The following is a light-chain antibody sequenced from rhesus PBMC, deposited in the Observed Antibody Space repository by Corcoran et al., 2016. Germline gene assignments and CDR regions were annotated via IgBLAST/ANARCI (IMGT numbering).Light chain of an antibody. J-gene: IGKJ2*01. CDR1: QDINGF. CDR2: SAS. CDR3: QQEHQVPYS. V-gene: IGKV1-37*01. Sequence: DIQMTQSPSSLSADVGDRVTITCRASQDINGFLAWYQQKQGKAPKALIYSASNLQSGVPSRFSGSGAGSEFALTSSRRQPEDFATYYCQQEHQVPYSFSQGTKVEIK.